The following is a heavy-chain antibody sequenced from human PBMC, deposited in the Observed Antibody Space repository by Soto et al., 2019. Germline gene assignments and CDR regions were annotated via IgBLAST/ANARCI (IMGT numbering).Heavy chain of an antibody. CDR2: INPNSGST. V-gene: IGHV1-2*02. CDR1: GYTFTGYY. Sequence: EASVKISCTASGYTFTGYYMHWVRQAPGQGLEWMGWINPNSGSTYYADSVKGRFTISRDNSKNTLYLQMNSLRAEDTAVYYCARDRIPTGMDVWGQGTTVTVSS. CDR3: ARDRIPTGMDV. J-gene: IGHJ6*02.